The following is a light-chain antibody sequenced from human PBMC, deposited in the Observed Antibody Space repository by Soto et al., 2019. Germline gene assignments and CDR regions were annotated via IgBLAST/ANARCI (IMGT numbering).Light chain of an antibody. CDR3: LQHKTYPLS. CDR2: GAS. CDR1: QAISHY. V-gene: IGKV1-17*03. Sequence: DIQMTQSPSAMSASVGDRVTITCRASQAISHYLAWFHQRPGKVPKRLIYGASTLESGVPSRFSGSGSGTEFTLTISSLQPEDFGTYYCLQHKTYPLSFGGGTKVE. J-gene: IGKJ4*01.